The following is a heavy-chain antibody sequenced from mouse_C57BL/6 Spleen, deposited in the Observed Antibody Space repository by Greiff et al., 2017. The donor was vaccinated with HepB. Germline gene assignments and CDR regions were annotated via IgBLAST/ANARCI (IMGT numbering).Heavy chain of an antibody. CDR1: GFTFSSYA. Sequence: EVMLVESGGGLVKPGGSLKLSCAASGFTFSSYAMSWVRQTPEKRLEWVATISDGGSYTYYPDNVKGRFTISRDNAKNNLYLQMSHLKSEDTAMYYCARVSPLFDEGFAYWGQGTLVTVSA. CDR2: ISDGGSYT. V-gene: IGHV5-4*03. J-gene: IGHJ3*01. CDR3: ARVSPLFDEGFAY. D-gene: IGHD6-1*01.